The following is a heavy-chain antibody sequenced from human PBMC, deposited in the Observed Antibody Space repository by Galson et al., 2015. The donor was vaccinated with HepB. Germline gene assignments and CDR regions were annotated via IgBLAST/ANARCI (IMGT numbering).Heavy chain of an antibody. V-gene: IGHV3-30*09. J-gene: IGHJ4*02. CDR3: ARGDVSDYVPTPFDS. CDR2: ISYDGSKK. CDR1: GFTFSSYA. D-gene: IGHD1-26*01. Sequence: SLRLSCAASGFTFSSYAMPWVRQAPGKGLEWVAVISYDGSKKYYADSVKGRFAISRDNYKNTLYLQMDSLRVEDTAVYYCARGDVSDYVPTPFDSWGQGTLGTVSS.